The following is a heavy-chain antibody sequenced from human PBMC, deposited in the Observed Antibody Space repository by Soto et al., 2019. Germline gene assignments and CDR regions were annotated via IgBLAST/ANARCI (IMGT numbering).Heavy chain of an antibody. CDR3: ARVQRRRIQTYYFDY. J-gene: IGHJ4*02. D-gene: IGHD5-18*01. CDR1: GFTFSIYA. Sequence: PGGSLRLSCAASGFTFSIYAMHWVRQAPGKGLEWVAVISYDGSNKYYADSVKGRFTISRDNSKNTLYLQMNSLRAEDTAVYYCARVQRRRIQTYYFDYWGQGSLVTASS. V-gene: IGHV3-30-3*01. CDR2: ISYDGSNK.